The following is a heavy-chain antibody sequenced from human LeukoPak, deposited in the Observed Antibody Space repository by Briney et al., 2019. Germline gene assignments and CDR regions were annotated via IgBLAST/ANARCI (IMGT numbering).Heavy chain of an antibody. CDR2: IYSSGST. CDR1: GFTDSSNY. V-gene: IGHV3-66*03. CDR3: AREISRTGAFDI. Sequence: GGSLRLFCAASGFTDSSNYMSGPRQAPGKGLEWVSVIYSSGSTYYADSVKGRFTISRDNSKNTLYLQMNSLRAEDTAVYYCAREISRTGAFDIWGQGTMVTVSS. J-gene: IGHJ3*02.